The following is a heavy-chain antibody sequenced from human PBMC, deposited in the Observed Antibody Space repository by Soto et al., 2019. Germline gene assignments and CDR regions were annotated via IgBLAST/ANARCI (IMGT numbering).Heavy chain of an antibody. CDR2: ISYDGSNK. D-gene: IGHD3-3*01. CDR1: GFTFSSYG. Sequence: GGSLRLSCAASGFTFSSYGMHWVRQAPGKGLEWVAVISYDGSNKYYADSVKGRFTISRDNSKNTLYLQMNSLRAEDTAVYYCAKAGITIFGVVISHIDYRGQVPLVTGS. V-gene: IGHV3-30*18. J-gene: IGHJ4*02. CDR3: AKAGITIFGVVISHIDY.